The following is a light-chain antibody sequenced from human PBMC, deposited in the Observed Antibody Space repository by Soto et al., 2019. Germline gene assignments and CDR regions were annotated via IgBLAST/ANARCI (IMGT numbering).Light chain of an antibody. CDR3: CSYAGSSTVRV. CDR2: EVS. V-gene: IGLV2-23*02. J-gene: IGLJ3*02. CDR1: SSDVGSYNR. Sequence: QAVVTQPASVSGSPGQSITISCTGTSSDVGSYNRVSWYQQHPGKAPKLMIYEVSKRPSGISNRFSGSKSGNTASLTISGLQAEDEADYYCCSYAGSSTVRVFGGGTKLTVL.